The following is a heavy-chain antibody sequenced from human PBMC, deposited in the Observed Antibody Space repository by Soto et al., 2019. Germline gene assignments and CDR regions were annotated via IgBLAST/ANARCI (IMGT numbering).Heavy chain of an antibody. CDR3: ARARDIVVVPAAYYYYGMDV. Sequence: PSETLSLTCAVYGGSFSGYYWSWIRQPPGKGLEWTGEINHSGSTNYNPSLKSRVTISVDTSKNQFSLKLSSVTAADTAVYYCARARDIVVVPAAYYYYGMDVWGQGTTVTVSS. J-gene: IGHJ6*02. CDR1: GGSFSGYY. D-gene: IGHD2-2*01. CDR2: INHSGST. V-gene: IGHV4-34*01.